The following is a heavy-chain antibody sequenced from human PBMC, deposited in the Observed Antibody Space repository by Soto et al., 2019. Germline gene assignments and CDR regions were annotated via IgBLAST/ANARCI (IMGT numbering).Heavy chain of an antibody. CDR3: AREPSSSSNYYYGLDV. CDR2: INAGNGNA. CDR1: GYTFTNFA. V-gene: IGHV1-3*01. D-gene: IGHD6-6*01. Sequence: ASVKVSCKASGYTFTNFAVHWVRQAPGQRLEWMGYINAGNGNAAFSQKFQARVTITRDTSANTAYMELSSLTSEDTAVYYCAREPSSSSNYYYGLDVWGQGTTVTVSS. J-gene: IGHJ6*02.